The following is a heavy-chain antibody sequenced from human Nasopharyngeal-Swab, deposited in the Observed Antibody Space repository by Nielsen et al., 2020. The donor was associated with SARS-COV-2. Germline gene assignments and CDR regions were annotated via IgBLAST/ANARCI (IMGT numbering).Heavy chain of an antibody. CDR3: TRGSFPAPPWYFDL. V-gene: IGHV1-8*02. J-gene: IGHJ2*01. CDR1: GYTFTGYY. D-gene: IGHD3-3*02. CDR2: MNPNSGST. Sequence: ASVKVSCKASGYTFTGYYMHWVRQAPGQGLEWVAWMNPNSGSTGYAQKFQGRVTMTRNTSIRTAYMELSSLRSEDTAVYYCTRGSFPAPPWYFDLWGRGTLVTVSS.